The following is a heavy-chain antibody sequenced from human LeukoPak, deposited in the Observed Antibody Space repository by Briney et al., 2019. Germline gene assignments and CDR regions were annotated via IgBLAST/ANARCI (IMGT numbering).Heavy chain of an antibody. Sequence: SQTLSLTCTASGASVSSDNYYWSWVRQPAGKGLEWIGRINIGGTANNNPSLESRITISIDTSKNRFSLRLSSVTAADTAVYYCAADPLWSSGAYWGRGTLVTVSS. V-gene: IGHV4-61*02. CDR1: GASVSSDNYY. CDR3: AADPLWSSGAY. D-gene: IGHD2-21*01. CDR2: INIGGTA. J-gene: IGHJ4*02.